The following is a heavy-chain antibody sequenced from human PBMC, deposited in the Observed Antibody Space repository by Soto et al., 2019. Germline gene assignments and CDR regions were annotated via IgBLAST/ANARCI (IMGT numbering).Heavy chain of an antibody. CDR2: TSYDGSNN. D-gene: IGHD2-15*01. CDR3: ARWGTVVGLDV. CDR1: GFTFRRYV. V-gene: IGHV3-33*05. J-gene: IGHJ4*02. Sequence: QVQLVESGGGVVQPGTSLRLSCVGSGFTFRRYVIHWVRQAPAKGLEWVALTSYDGSNNFYGDSVKVTFTISRDNSRKTVELRSDSLTFEDTALYGCARWGTVVGLDVWGQGTVVAVSS.